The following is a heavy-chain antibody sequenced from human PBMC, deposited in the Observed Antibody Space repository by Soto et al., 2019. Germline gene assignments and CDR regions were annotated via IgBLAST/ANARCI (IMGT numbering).Heavy chain of an antibody. V-gene: IGHV3-33*01. CDR2: IWYDGSNK. Sequence: QVQLVESGGGVVQPGRSLRLSCAASGFTFSSYGMHWVRQAPGKGLEWVAVIWYDGSNKYYADSVKGRFTISRDNSKNTLYLQMNSLRAEDTAVYYCAGAPDYDFWSGSEYWGQGTLVTVSS. J-gene: IGHJ4*02. CDR1: GFTFSSYG. CDR3: AGAPDYDFWSGSEY. D-gene: IGHD3-3*01.